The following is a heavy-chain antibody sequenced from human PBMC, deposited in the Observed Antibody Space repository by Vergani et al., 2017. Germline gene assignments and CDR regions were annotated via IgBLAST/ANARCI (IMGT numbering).Heavy chain of an antibody. CDR3: AKGRRWGSYFES. Sequence: QVQLQQWGAGLLKPSETLSLTCALSGGSFTPDFWSWIRQPPGKGLEWIGETNQSGETYYHPSLKSRVTISVDTSKNHFSLNLSSVTAADTAVYFCAKGRRWGSYFESWGQGTLVTVS. V-gene: IGHV4-34*02. CDR2: TNQSGET. CDR1: GGSFTPDF. D-gene: IGHD7-27*01. J-gene: IGHJ4*01.